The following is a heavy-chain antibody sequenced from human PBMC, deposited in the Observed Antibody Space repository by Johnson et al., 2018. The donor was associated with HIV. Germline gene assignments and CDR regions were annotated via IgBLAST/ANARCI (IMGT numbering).Heavy chain of an antibody. CDR1: GFTFSSYA. Sequence: VQLVESGGGLVQPGGSLRLSCAASGFTFSSYAMHWVRQAPGKGLEYVSAISSNGGSTYYANSVKGRFTISRDNSKNTLYLQLGSLRAEDMAVYYCARDRALRGYYDSSGYTWADAFDICGQGTMVTVSS. J-gene: IGHJ3*02. CDR2: ISSNGGST. CDR3: ARDRALRGYYDSSGYTWADAFDI. V-gene: IGHV3-64*01. D-gene: IGHD3-22*01.